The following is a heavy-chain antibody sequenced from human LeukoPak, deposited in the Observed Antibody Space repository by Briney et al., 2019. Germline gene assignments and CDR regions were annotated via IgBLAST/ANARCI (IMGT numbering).Heavy chain of an antibody. V-gene: IGHV3-66*01. D-gene: IGHD3-9*01. CDR2: IYSGGST. Sequence: PGGSLRLSCAASGFTVSSSYMSWVRQAPGKGLEWVSIIYSGGSTYYADSVKGRFTISRDNSKNTLYLQMNSLRAEDTAVYYCARGAGPYDILTGFSLSWFDPWGQGTLVTVSS. J-gene: IGHJ5*02. CDR1: GFTVSSSY. CDR3: ARGAGPYDILTGFSLSWFDP.